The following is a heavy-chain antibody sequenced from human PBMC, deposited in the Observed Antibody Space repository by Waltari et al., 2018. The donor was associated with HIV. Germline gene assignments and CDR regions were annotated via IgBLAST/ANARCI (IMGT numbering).Heavy chain of an antibody. CDR3: ARDISYYYGMDV. J-gene: IGHJ6*02. V-gene: IGHV3-21*01. CDR1: GFTFRRHS. Sequence: EVQLVESGGGLVKPGGSLRLSCAASGFTFRRHSMNWVRQGPGKGLEWVSSISSSSSYIYYADSVKGRFTISRDNAKNSLYLQMNSLRAEDTAVYYCARDISYYYGMDVWGQGTTVTVSS. CDR2: ISSSSSYI. D-gene: IGHD3-9*01.